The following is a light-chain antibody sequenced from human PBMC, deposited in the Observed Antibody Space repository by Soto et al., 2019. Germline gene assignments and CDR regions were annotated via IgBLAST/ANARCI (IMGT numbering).Light chain of an antibody. CDR3: QRYAGPPTT. CDR1: QSGGSF. CDR2: RAC. V-gene: IGKV3-20*01. J-gene: IGKJ5*01. Sequence: TQSPATLSVSPGKGATLCCRADQSGGSFLAWYQQRPGEAHSLLIYRACIRGADIPGRFGGSWSGTDFILTISRLEPEDFTVYFCQRYAGPPTTFGQGTRLEIK.